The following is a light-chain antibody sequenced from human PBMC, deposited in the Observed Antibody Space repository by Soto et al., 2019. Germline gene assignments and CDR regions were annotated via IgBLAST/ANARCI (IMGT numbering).Light chain of an antibody. CDR2: GAS. CDR3: QHYDNLPPFT. CDR1: QDIRKY. J-gene: IGKJ3*01. Sequence: DIQMTQSPSSLSASVGDRVTITCQASQDIRKYLNWYQQKPGRAPKPLIYGASNLETGVPSRFSGSGYGTDFTFTISSLQPEDIATYYCQHYDNLPPFTFGPGTKVAIK. V-gene: IGKV1-33*01.